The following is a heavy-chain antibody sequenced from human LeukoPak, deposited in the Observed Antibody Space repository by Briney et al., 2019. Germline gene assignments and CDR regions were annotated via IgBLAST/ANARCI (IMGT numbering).Heavy chain of an antibody. CDR1: GFTFSSYW. Sequence: PGGSLRLSCAASGFTFSSYWMHWVRQAPGKGLEWVSAISGSGGSTYYADSVKGRFTISRDNSKNTLYLQMNSLRAEDTAVYYCAVEYSSSSMGYYFDYWGQGTLVTVSS. J-gene: IGHJ4*02. CDR2: ISGSGGST. D-gene: IGHD6-6*01. V-gene: IGHV3-23*01. CDR3: AVEYSSSSMGYYFDY.